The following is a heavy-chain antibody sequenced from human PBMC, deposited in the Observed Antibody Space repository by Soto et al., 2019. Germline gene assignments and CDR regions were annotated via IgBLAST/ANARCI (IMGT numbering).Heavy chain of an antibody. CDR3: ARQGGSSGIWDCDS. D-gene: IGHD6-6*01. CDR1: GFTFSGYA. V-gene: IGHV3-30*04. Sequence: QVQLVESGGGVVQPGRSLRLSCAASGFTFSGYAMHWVRQAPGKGLEWVAATSYDENYKYYADSVKGRFTISRDNSKNTLLLQMNSLRSEDTAVYYWARQGGSSGIWDCDSWGQGSLVTVSS. J-gene: IGHJ4*02. CDR2: TSYDENYK.